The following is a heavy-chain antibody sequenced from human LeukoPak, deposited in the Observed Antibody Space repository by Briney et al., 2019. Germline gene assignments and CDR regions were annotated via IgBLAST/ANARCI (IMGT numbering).Heavy chain of an antibody. CDR3: ARGSFVVVPAAKAPIRYDH. CDR1: GYTFTGYY. V-gene: IGHV1-2*02. J-gene: IGHJ4*02. CDR2: INPNSGGT. D-gene: IGHD2-2*01. Sequence: ASVKVSCKASGYTFTGYYMHWMRQAPGQGLEWMGWINPNSGGTNYAQKFQGRVTMTRDTSISTAYMELSRLRSDDTAVYYCARGSFVVVPAAKAPIRYDHWGQGTLVTVSS.